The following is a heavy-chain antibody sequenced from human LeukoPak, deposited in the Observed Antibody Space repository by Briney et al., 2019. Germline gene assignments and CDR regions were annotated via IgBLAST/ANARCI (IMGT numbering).Heavy chain of an antibody. CDR2: IYYSGST. D-gene: IGHD6-13*01. CDR1: GGSISSYY. Sequence: SETLSLTCTVSGGSISSYYWSWIRQPPGEGLEWIGYIYYSGSTNYNPSLKSRVTISVDTSKNQFSLKLSSVTAADTAVYYCARGTGSIAAAGPFDYWGQGTLVTVSS. V-gene: IGHV4-59*01. CDR3: ARGTGSIAAAGPFDY. J-gene: IGHJ4*02.